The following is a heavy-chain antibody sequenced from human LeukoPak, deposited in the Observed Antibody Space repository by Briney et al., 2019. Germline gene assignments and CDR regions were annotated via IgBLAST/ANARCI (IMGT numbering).Heavy chain of an antibody. V-gene: IGHV4-34*01. J-gene: IGHJ5*02. CDR1: GGSFSGYY. CDR3: ARGHDDSSGYYYFDWFDP. Sequence: SETLSLTCAVYGGSFSGYYWSWIRQPPGKGLEWIGEINHSGSTNYNPSLKSRVTISVDTSKNPFSLKLSSVTAADTAVYYCARGHDDSSGYYYFDWFDPWGQGTLVTVSS. CDR2: INHSGST. D-gene: IGHD3-22*01.